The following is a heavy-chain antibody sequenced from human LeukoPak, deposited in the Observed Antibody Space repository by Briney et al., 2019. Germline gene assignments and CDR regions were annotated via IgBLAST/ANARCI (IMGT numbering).Heavy chain of an antibody. CDR2: LNCDGSST. V-gene: IGHV3-74*01. Sequence: QTGGTLRLSCAASGFPFSRYWMQWVRQARGKGLVWVSRLNCDGSSTSLADSVKGRFTISRDNAKNTLYLQMNSLRAKDTAVYYCARERSSTSCYPLCYYYMDVWGKGTTVTISS. CDR3: ARERSSTSCYPLCYYYMDV. J-gene: IGHJ6*03. D-gene: IGHD2-2*01. CDR1: GFPFSRYW.